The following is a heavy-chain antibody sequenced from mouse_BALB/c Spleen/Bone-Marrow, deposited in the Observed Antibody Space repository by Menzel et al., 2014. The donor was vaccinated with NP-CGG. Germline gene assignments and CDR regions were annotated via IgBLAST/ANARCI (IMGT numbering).Heavy chain of an antibody. D-gene: IGHD1-1*01. CDR3: ALGSSYRYYFDY. Sequence: VQLKQSGAELVKPGASVKLSCTASGFNIKDTYMHWVKQRPEQGLEWIGRIDPANGNTKYDPKFQGKATITADTSSNTAYLQLSSLTSEDSAVYYCALGSSYRYYFDYWGQGTTLTVSS. J-gene: IGHJ2*01. CDR1: GFNIKDTY. V-gene: IGHV14-3*02. CDR2: IDPANGNT.